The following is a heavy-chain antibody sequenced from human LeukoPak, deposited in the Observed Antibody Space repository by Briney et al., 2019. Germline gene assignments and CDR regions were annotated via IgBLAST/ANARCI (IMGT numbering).Heavy chain of an antibody. J-gene: IGHJ4*02. CDR3: AKDGSWSCTD. D-gene: IGHD2-8*02. V-gene: IGHV3-30*02. CDR2: IAHHGSNK. CDR1: GFTFSRNA. Sequence: PGGSLRLSCAASGFTFSRNAIHWVRQGPGKGLEWVSYIAHHGSNKYYADSVKRRFTISRDNSKRTLYLQMNSLRADDTAVYYCAKDGSWSCTDWGQGTLVTVSS.